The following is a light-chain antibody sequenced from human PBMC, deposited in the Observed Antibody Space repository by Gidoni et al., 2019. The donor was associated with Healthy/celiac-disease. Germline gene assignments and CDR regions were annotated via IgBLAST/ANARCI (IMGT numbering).Light chain of an antibody. CDR1: SSNIGAGYD. V-gene: IGLV1-40*01. Sequence: QSVLTHPPSVSGAPGQRVTISGTGSSSNIGAGYDVHWYQQLPGTAPKLLIYGKSKRPSGVPDRFSGSKSGTSASLAITGLQAEDEADYYCQSYDSSLSGSRVFGGGTKLTVL. CDR3: QSYDSSLSGSRV. J-gene: IGLJ2*01. CDR2: GKS.